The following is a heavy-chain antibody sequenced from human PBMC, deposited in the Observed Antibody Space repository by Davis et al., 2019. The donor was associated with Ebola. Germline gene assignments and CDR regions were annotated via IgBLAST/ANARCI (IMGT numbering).Heavy chain of an antibody. CDR2: INWNGGSA. J-gene: IGHJ4*02. V-gene: IGHV3-20*04. D-gene: IGHD3-3*01. CDR3: ACTIFGTAGNFDY. Sequence: GESLKISCAASGFTFDDYAMSWVRQAPGKGLEWVSGINWNGGSAGYADSVKGRFTISRDNAKNSLYLQMNSLRDEETAVYYCACTIFGTAGNFDYWGQGTLVTVSS. CDR1: GFTFDDYA.